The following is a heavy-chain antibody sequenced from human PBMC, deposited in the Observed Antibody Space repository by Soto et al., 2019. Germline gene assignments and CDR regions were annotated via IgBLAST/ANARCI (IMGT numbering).Heavy chain of an antibody. CDR3: ASTNYGSGSF. D-gene: IGHD3-10*01. CDR2: IYYSGST. Sequence: ETLAFTCSATLGFLSRSTDYCRWIRQPTGKGLEWIGSIYYSGSTYYNPSLKSRVTISVDTSKNQFSLKLSSVTAADTAVYYCASTNYGSGSFWGQGTLVTVPS. J-gene: IGHJ4*02. V-gene: IGHV4-39*01. CDR1: LGFLSRSTDY.